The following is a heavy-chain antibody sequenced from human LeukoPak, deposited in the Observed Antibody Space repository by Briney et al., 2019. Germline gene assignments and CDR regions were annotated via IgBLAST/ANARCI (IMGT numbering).Heavy chain of an antibody. CDR1: GFTFSSDW. Sequence: GPSLRLSWAAAGFTFSSDWMSWARQAAGKGLEWVAFIRYDGSETYYVDAVKGRFTTSRDNARNSLYLQMSSLRAEDTAIYYCARDSGDRTVDYWGQGTLVTVSS. CDR2: IRYDGSET. J-gene: IGHJ4*02. V-gene: IGHV3-7*01. CDR3: ARDSGDRTVDY. D-gene: IGHD3-10*01.